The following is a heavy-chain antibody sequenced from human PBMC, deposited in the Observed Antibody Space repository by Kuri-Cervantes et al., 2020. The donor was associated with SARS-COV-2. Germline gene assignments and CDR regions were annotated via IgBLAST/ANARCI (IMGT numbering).Heavy chain of an antibody. V-gene: IGHV1-18*04. Sequence: ASVKVSCKASGYTFTTYGISWVRQAPGQGLEWMGWINTYNGNTSYAQKLQGRVTMTTDTSTSTAYMELRSLRSDDTAVYYCARDQAVAGDVYWGQGTLVTVSS. CDR2: INTYNGNT. J-gene: IGHJ4*02. CDR3: ARDQAVAGDVY. CDR1: GYTFTTYG. D-gene: IGHD6-19*01.